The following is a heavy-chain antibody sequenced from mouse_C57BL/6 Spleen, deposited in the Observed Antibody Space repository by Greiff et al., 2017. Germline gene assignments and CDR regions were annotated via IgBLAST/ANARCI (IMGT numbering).Heavy chain of an antibody. CDR1: GYTFTSYW. CDR3: ARKDYGSGFAY. Sequence: QVQLQQPGAELVMPGASVKLSCKASGYTFTSYWMHWVKQRPGQGLEWIGEIDPSDSYTNYNQKFKGKSTLTVDKSSSTAYMQLSSLTSEDSAVYYCARKDYGSGFAYWGQGTLVTVSA. CDR2: IDPSDSYT. D-gene: IGHD1-1*01. V-gene: IGHV1-69*01. J-gene: IGHJ3*01.